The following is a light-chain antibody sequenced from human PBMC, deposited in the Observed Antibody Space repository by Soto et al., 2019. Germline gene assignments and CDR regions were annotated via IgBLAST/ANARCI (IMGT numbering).Light chain of an antibody. J-gene: IGLJ2*01. CDR1: SGYSNYK. V-gene: IGLV9-49*01. CDR2: VGTGGIVG. Sequence: QLVLTQPPSASASLGASVTLTRTLSSGYSNYKVDWYQQRPGKGPRFVMRVGTGGIVGSKGDGIPDRFSVLGSGLNRYLTIKKIQEEDESDYHCGADHGSGSNFVSVVFGGGTQLTVL. CDR3: GADHGSGSNFVSVV.